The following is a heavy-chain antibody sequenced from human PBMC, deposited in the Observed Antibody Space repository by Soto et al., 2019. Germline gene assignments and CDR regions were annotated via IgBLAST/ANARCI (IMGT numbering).Heavy chain of an antibody. Sequence: PGGSLRLSCAASGLTFSNAWMHWVRQAPGQGLVWVSRINSDGSSTTYADSVKGRFTISRDNAKNTLYLQMNSLRVEDTAVYYCARDRTAASADYWGQGAQVTVSS. J-gene: IGHJ4*02. D-gene: IGHD2-2*01. V-gene: IGHV3-74*01. CDR1: GLTFSNAW. CDR2: INSDGSST. CDR3: ARDRTAASADY.